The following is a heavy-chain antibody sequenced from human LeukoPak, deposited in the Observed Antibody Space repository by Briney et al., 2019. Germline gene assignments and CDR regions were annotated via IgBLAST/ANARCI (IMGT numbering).Heavy chain of an antibody. CDR3: ARGPARFYSYGPYYYYYMDV. V-gene: IGHV4-34*01. CDR2: INHSGST. J-gene: IGHJ6*03. Sequence: PSETLSLTCAVYGGSFSGYYWSWIRQPPGKGLEWIGEINHSGSTNYNPSLKSRVTISVDTSKNQFSLKLSSVTAADTAVYYCARGPARFYSYGPYYYYYMDVWGKGTTVTVSS. CDR1: GGSFSGYY. D-gene: IGHD5-18*01.